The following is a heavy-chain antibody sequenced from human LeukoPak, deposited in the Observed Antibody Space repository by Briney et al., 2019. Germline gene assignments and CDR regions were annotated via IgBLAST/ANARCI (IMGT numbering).Heavy chain of an antibody. CDR3: ARGRNYYVLDY. Sequence: SETLSLTCAVYGGSFSGYYWSWIRQPPGKGLEWIGEINHSGSTSYNPSLKSRVTISVDTSKNQFSLKLSSVTAADTAVYYCARGRNYYVLDYWGQGTLVTVSS. CDR1: GGSFSGYY. J-gene: IGHJ4*02. CDR2: INHSGST. V-gene: IGHV4-34*01. D-gene: IGHD3-10*02.